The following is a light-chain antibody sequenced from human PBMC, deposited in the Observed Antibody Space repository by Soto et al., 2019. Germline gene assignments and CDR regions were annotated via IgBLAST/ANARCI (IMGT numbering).Light chain of an antibody. CDR1: QKIHNF. V-gene: IGKV1-5*01. CDR3: QQYQSYSS. Sequence: DIQMTQSPSSLSASLGDGVTVTCRASQKIHNFVSWYQQKPGQAPKLLIFLASTLESGVPSRFSGSGSGTEFTLTISSLQPDDFATYYCQQYQSYSSFAGGTKVDIK. CDR2: LAS. J-gene: IGKJ4*01.